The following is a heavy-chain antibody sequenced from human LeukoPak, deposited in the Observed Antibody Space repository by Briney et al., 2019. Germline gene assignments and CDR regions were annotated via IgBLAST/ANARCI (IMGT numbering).Heavy chain of an antibody. J-gene: IGHJ4*02. CDR1: GFTFSSYG. CDR2: ISSSSSTI. D-gene: IGHD1-14*01. Sequence: LTGGSLRLSCAASGFTFSSYGINWVRQAPGKGLEWVSYISSSSSTIYYADSVKGRFTISRDNAKNSLYLQMNSLRAEDTAVYYCASENRYYFDYWGQGTLVTVSS. CDR3: ASENRYYFDY. V-gene: IGHV3-48*04.